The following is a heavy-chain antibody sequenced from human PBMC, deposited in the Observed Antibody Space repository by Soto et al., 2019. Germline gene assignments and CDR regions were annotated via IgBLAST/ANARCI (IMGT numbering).Heavy chain of an antibody. J-gene: IGHJ3*02. CDR2: IDPSDSYT. CDR1: GYSFTSYW. Sequence: GESLKISCKGSGYSFTSYWISWVRQMPGKGLEWMGRIDPSDSYTNYSPSFQGHVTISADKSISTAYLQWSSLKASDTAMYYCARPPYYYDSSGYYPPGAFDIWGQGTMVTVSS. CDR3: ARPPYYYDSSGYYPPGAFDI. V-gene: IGHV5-10-1*01. D-gene: IGHD3-22*01.